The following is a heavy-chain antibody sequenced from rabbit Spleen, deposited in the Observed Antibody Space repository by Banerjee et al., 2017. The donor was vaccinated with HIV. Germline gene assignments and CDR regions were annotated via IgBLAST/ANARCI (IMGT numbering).Heavy chain of an antibody. J-gene: IGHJ6*01. V-gene: IGHV1S45*01. CDR1: GFSFNSGYD. Sequence: QEQLVESGGGLVQPEGSLTLTCTASGFSFNSGYDMCWVRQAPGKGLEWIACIYAGSSGNTYSATWAKGRFTISKTSPTTVTLQMTSLTAADTATYFCARDTSTSFSTYGMDRWGQGTLVTVS. CDR3: ARDTSTSFSTYGMDR. CDR2: IYAGSSGNT. D-gene: IGHD1-1*01.